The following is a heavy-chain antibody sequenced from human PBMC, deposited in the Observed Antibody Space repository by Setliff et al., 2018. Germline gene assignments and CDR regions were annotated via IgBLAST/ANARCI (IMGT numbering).Heavy chain of an antibody. V-gene: IGHV4-38-2*02. CDR3: ARDGGVYSGNYLIDY. D-gene: IGHD1-26*01. CDR1: GYFISSGYF. Sequence: SETLSLTCTVSGYFISSGYFWGWIRQPPGKGLEWIGSIYYSGSTYYNPSLKSRVTISVDTSKNQFSLKLSSVTAADTAVYYCARDGGVYSGNYLIDYWGQGTLVTVSS. CDR2: IYYSGST. J-gene: IGHJ4*02.